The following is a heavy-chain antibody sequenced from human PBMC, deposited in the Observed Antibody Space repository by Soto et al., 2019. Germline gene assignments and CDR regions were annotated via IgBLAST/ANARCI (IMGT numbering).Heavy chain of an antibody. CDR1: GGSISSGGYF. J-gene: IGHJ6*02. CDR2: IYYSGST. D-gene: IGHD6-6*01. V-gene: IGHV4-31*03. CDR3: AREGAAPYSYYGMDV. Sequence: QVQLQESGPGLVKPSQTLSLTCTVSGGSISSGGYFWSWIRQHPGKGLEWIGFIYYSGSTYYNPTLKSRVTXTXXXSXXQSALKLSCLTAADTAVYYCAREGAAPYSYYGMDVWGQGTTVTVSS.